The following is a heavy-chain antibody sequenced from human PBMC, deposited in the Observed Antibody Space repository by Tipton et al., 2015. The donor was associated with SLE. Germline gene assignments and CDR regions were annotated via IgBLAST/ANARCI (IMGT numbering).Heavy chain of an antibody. J-gene: IGHJ2*01. CDR2: IYYSGYT. Sequence: TLSLTCTVSGGSIGSFYWSWIRQPPGKGLEWVGYIYYSGYTNYNPSLKSRVTIAVDTSKIQFSLKLSSVTAADTAVYYCARNVYSSSHFDLWGRGPLVTVSS. V-gene: IGHV4-59*01. CDR3: ARNVYSSSHFDL. D-gene: IGHD6-13*01. CDR1: GGSIGSFY.